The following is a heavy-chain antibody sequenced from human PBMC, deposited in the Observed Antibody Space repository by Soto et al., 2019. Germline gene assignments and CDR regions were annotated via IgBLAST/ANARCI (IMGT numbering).Heavy chain of an antibody. D-gene: IGHD2-15*01. CDR1: GDSISTVDYF. CDR3: ARGRYCLTGRCFPNWFDS. J-gene: IGHJ5*01. CDR2: IYKSATT. V-gene: IGHV4-30-4*01. Sequence: TLSLTSSVSGDSISTVDYFWAWIRQPPGQALEYIGYIYKSATTYYNPSFEGRVAISLDTSKSHFSLNVTSVTAADTAVYFCARGRYCLTGRCFPNWFDSWGQGTLVTVSS.